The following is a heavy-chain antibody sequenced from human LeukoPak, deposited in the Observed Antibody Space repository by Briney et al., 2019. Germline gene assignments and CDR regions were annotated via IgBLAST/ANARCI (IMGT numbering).Heavy chain of an antibody. CDR3: ARQRLTMVRGVILSPMPLFWFDP. CDR2: TYPGDSDT. Sequence: GESLKISCKGSGYSFTSYWIGWVRQMPGKGLEWMGITYPGDSDTRYSPSFQGQVTISADKSISTAYLQWSSLKASDTAMYYCARQRLTMVRGVILSPMPLFWFDPWGQGTLVTVSS. J-gene: IGHJ5*02. V-gene: IGHV5-51*01. D-gene: IGHD3-10*01. CDR1: GYSFTSYW.